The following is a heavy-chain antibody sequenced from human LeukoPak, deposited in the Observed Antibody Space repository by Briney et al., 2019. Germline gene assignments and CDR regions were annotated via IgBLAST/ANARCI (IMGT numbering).Heavy chain of an antibody. Sequence: ASVKVSCKVSGYTLTELPMHWVRQAPGKGLEWMGGFDPEDGETIYAQKFQGRVTMTEDTSTDTAYMELSSLRSEDTAVYYCATDGARGYSGYETSYDYWGQGTLVTVSS. CDR1: GYTLTELP. J-gene: IGHJ4*02. V-gene: IGHV1-24*01. D-gene: IGHD5-12*01. CDR3: ATDGARGYSGYETSYDY. CDR2: FDPEDGET.